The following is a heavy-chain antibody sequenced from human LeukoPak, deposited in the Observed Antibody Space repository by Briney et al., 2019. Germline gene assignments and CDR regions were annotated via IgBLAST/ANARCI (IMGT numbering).Heavy chain of an antibody. CDR1: GYTLTSYY. CDR3: ATMYYYDSSGYSPPQYYFDY. D-gene: IGHD3-22*01. V-gene: IGHV1-46*01. Sequence: ASVKVSCKASGYTLTSYYMHWVRQAPGQGLEWMGIIDPSGGSTSYAQKFQGRVTMTRDTSTSTVYMELSSLRSEDTAVYYCATMYYYDSSGYSPPQYYFDYWGQGTLVTVSS. J-gene: IGHJ4*02. CDR2: IDPSGGST.